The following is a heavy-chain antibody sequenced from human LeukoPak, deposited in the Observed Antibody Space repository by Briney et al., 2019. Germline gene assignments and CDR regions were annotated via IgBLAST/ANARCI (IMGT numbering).Heavy chain of an antibody. Sequence: ASVKVSCKASGYTFTSYDINWVRQATGQGLEWMGWMNPNSGNTGCAQKFQGRVTITRNTSISTAYMELSSLRSEDTAVYYCARKVPAARRGRWFDPWGQGTLVTVSS. CDR3: ARKVPAARRGRWFDP. D-gene: IGHD2-2*01. J-gene: IGHJ5*02. CDR2: MNPNSGNT. CDR1: GYTFTSYD. V-gene: IGHV1-8*03.